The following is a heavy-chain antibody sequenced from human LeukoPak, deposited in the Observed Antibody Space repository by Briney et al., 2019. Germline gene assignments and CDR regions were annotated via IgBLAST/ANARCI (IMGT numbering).Heavy chain of an antibody. J-gene: IGHJ4*02. V-gene: IGHV3-7*01. D-gene: IGHD3-10*01. CDR1: GFTFSSYW. Sequence: PGGSLRLSCAASGFTFSSYWMSWVRQAPGKGLEWVANIKQDGSEKYYADSVKGRFSISRDNSKNTLYLQMNSLRAEDTALYYCARDAGNYDSGTSRFDFWGQGTLVTLSS. CDR2: IKQDGSEK. CDR3: ARDAGNYDSGTSRFDF.